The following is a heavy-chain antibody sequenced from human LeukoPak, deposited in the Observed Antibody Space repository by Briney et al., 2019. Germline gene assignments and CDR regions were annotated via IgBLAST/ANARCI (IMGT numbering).Heavy chain of an antibody. Sequence: PSETLSLTCTVSGGSISSYYWSWIRQPPGKGLEWIGYIHYRGRTNYNPSLKRRVTISVGTSKNQFSLKLSSVTAAATAMYYCARGGTKFSWFGELPDPLSYYYYYMEVWGKGTTVTISS. CDR2: IHYRGRT. J-gene: IGHJ6*03. V-gene: IGHV4-59*01. CDR1: GGSISSYY. CDR3: ARGGTKFSWFGELPDPLSYYYYYMEV. D-gene: IGHD3-10*01.